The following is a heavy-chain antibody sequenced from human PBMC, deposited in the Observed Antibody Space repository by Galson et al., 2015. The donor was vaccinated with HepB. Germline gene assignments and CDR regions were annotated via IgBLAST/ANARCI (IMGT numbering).Heavy chain of an antibody. D-gene: IGHD5-24*01. J-gene: IGHJ4*02. CDR3: ARVRDGYNFIDY. CDR2: INSDGSST. V-gene: IGHV3-74*01. Sequence: SLRLSCAASGFTFSSYWMHWVRQAPGKGLVWVSRINSDGSSTSYADSVKGRFTISRDNAKNTLYLQMNSLRAEDTAVYYCARVRDGYNFIDYWGQGTLVTVSS. CDR1: GFTFSSYW.